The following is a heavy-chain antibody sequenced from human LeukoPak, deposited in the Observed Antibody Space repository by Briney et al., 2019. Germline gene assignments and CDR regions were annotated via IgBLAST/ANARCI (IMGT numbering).Heavy chain of an antibody. CDR1: GFTFSTYT. D-gene: IGHD1-14*01. CDR2: ISDNGGRT. CDR3: AKDFGRNLGGPGY. V-gene: IGHV3-23*01. J-gene: IGHJ4*02. Sequence: GGSLRLSCAASGFTFSTYTMAWVRQAPGGGLEWVSGISDNGGRTYYADSVKGRFAISRDDSKSTLYLQMNSLRGEDTAVYYCAKDFGRNLGGPGYWGRGTLVIVSS.